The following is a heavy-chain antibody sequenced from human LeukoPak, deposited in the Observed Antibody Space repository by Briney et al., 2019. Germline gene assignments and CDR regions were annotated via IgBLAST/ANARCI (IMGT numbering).Heavy chain of an antibody. J-gene: IGHJ4*02. CDR1: GGSFSGYY. V-gene: IGHV4-34*01. Sequence: PSETLSLTCAVYGGSFSGYYWSWIRQTPGKGLEWIGEINHSGSTNYNPSLKSRVTISVDTSKNQFSLKLSSVTAADTAVYYCARAGRDGYNADYWGQGTLVTVSS. CDR2: INHSGST. D-gene: IGHD5-12*01. CDR3: ARAGRDGYNADY.